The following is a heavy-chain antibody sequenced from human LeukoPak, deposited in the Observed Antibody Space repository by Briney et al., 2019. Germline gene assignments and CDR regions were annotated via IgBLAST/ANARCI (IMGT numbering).Heavy chain of an antibody. CDR3: ARGYVHAFDL. CDR2: ISSGSSTI. J-gene: IGHJ3*01. D-gene: IGHD3-16*01. CDR1: GFTFSSYS. Sequence: GGSLRLSCAASGFTFSSYSLNWVRQAPGKGLEWVSYISSGSSTIFYADSVKGRFTMSRENAKNSLYLQMNSLRAGDTAVYYCARGYVHAFDLWGQGTMVTVSS. V-gene: IGHV3-48*01.